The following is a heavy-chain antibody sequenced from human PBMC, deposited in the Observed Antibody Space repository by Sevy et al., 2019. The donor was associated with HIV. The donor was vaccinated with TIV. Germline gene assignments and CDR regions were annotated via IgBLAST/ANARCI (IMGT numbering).Heavy chain of an antibody. D-gene: IGHD3-22*01. CDR1: GFTFSNAW. J-gene: IGHJ4*02. V-gene: IGHV3-15*01. CDR3: TTDPASVKYYYDSSGSFWDY. Sequence: GGSLRLSCAASGFTFSNAWMSWVRQAPGKGLEWVGHIKSKTDGGTTDYAAPVKGRFTISRDDSKNTLYLQMNSLKTEDTAVYYCTTDPASVKYYYDSSGSFWDYWGQGTLVTVSS. CDR2: IKSKTDGGTT.